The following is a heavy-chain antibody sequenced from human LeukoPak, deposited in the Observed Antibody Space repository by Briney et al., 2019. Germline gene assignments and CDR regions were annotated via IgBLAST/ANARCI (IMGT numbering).Heavy chain of an antibody. CDR2: IYHGGST. J-gene: IGHJ3*02. V-gene: IGHV4-30-2*01. Sequence: AQTLSLTCAVSGGSISSGGYSWSWIRQPPGKGLEWIGYIYHGGSTYYNPSLKSRVTMSLDRSKNQFSLRLSSVTAADTAVYYCARDLDIVVVPAASLGAFDIWGQGTMVTVSS. CDR3: ARDLDIVVVPAASLGAFDI. D-gene: IGHD2-2*01. CDR1: GGSISSGGYS.